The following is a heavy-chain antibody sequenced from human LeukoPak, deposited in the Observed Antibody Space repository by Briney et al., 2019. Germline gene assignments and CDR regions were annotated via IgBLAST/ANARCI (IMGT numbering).Heavy chain of an antibody. CDR3: ARGTYYDFWSGYYTNNQFDY. J-gene: IGHJ4*02. CDR2: MNPNSGNT. Sequence: ASVKVSCKASGCTFTSYDINWVRQATGQGLEWMGWMNPNSGNTGYAQKFQGRVTMTRNTSISTAYMELSSLRSEDTAVYYCARGTYYDFWSGYYTNNQFDYWGQGTLVTVSS. CDR1: GCTFTSYD. V-gene: IGHV1-8*01. D-gene: IGHD3-3*01.